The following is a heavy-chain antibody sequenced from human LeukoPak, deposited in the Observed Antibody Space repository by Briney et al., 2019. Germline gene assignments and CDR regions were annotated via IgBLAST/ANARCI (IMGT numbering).Heavy chain of an antibody. CDR3: VRGSKIQGVIPEGEFDY. CDR2: ISYDGKKN. J-gene: IGHJ4*02. D-gene: IGHD3-10*01. Sequence: PGGSLRLSCEASGFTFSHFAMHWVRQAPGKGLEWVAVISYDGKKNYYADSVKGRFTLSRDDSQNTVYLQMNSLRDDDTALYYCVRGSKIQGVIPEGEFDYWGQGTLVTVSS. CDR1: GFTFSHFA. V-gene: IGHV3-30*04.